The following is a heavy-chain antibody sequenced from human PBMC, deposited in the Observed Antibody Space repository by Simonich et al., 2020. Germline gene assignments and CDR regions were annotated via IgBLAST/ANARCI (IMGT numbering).Heavy chain of an antibody. Sequence: QVQLVQSGAEVKKPGASVKVSCKASGYTFTGYYMHWGRQAPGQGLEWMGWINPNSGGTNYAQKVQGRVTMTRDTSISTAYMELSRLRSDDTAVYYCARVRFEAFDIWGQGTMVTVSS. CDR1: GYTFTGYY. J-gene: IGHJ3*02. CDR3: ARVRFEAFDI. V-gene: IGHV1-2*02. CDR2: INPNSGGT.